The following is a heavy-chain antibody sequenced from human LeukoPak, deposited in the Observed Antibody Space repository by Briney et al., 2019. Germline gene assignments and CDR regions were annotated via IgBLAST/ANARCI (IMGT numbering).Heavy chain of an antibody. J-gene: IGHJ4*02. D-gene: IGHD3-10*01. V-gene: IGHV4-38-2*02. CDR1: GYSISRGYS. CDR2: IYHSGST. Sequence: SETLSLTCTVSGYSISRGYSWGWIRQPPGKGLEWIGNIYHSGSTNYSPSLKSRVTISVDTSKNQFSLKLSSVTAADTAVYFCAREDYYNLDYWGQGTLVTVSS. CDR3: AREDYYNLDY.